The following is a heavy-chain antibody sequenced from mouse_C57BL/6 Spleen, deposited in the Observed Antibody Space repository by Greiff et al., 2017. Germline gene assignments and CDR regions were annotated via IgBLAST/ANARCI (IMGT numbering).Heavy chain of an antibody. CDR1: GYTFTDYE. V-gene: IGHV1-15*01. Sequence: QVQLQQSGAELVRPGASVTLSCKASGYTFTDYEMHWVKQTPVHGLEWIGAIDPETGGTAYNQKFKGKAILTADKSSSTAYMELRSLTSEDSAVYYCTRGGLLGTTPRDYWGQGTTLTVSS. CDR3: TRGGLLGTTPRDY. J-gene: IGHJ2*01. D-gene: IGHD2-3*01. CDR2: IDPETGGT.